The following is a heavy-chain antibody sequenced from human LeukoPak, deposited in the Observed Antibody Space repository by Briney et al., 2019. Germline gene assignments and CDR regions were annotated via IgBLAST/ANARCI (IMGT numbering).Heavy chain of an antibody. J-gene: IGHJ4*02. Sequence: ASVKVSCKVSGYTLTELSMHWVRQAPGKGLEWMGRFDPEDGETIYAQKFQGRVTMTEDTSTNTAYMELSSLRSEDTAVYYCARGLSSGNNWTPDYWGQGTLVTVSS. CDR1: GYTLTELS. V-gene: IGHV1-24*01. CDR3: ARGLSSGNNWTPDY. CDR2: FDPEDGET. D-gene: IGHD1-1*01.